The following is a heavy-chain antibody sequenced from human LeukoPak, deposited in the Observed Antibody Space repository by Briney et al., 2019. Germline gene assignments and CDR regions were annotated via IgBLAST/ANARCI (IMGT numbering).Heavy chain of an antibody. J-gene: IGHJ4*02. CDR2: ISTYIGST. Sequence: GASVKVSCKASGYTFTDYYMHWVRQAPGQGLEWMGWISTYIGSTKYTQKFQGRVTMTTDTTTTTAYMELRSLRSDDTAVYFCARGVPGALAGFDLWGQGTLVTVSS. V-gene: IGHV1-18*04. D-gene: IGHD2-2*01. CDR3: ARGVPGALAGFDL. CDR1: GYTFTDYY.